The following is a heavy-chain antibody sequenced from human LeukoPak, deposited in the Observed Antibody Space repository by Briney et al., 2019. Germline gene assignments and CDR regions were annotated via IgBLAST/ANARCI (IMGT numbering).Heavy chain of an antibody. Sequence: PGGSLMLSCAASGFTFSSYAMSWVRQAPGKGLEWVSAISGSGGSTYYADSVKGRFTISRDNSKNTLYLQMNGLRAEDTAVYYCAKAPTRSEGFDYWGQGTLVTVSS. CDR2: ISGSGGST. CDR3: AKAPTRSEGFDY. V-gene: IGHV3-23*01. J-gene: IGHJ4*02. CDR1: GFTFSSYA.